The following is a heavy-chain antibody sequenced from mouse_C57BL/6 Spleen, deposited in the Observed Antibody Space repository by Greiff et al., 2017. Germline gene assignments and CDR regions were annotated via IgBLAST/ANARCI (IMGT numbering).Heavy chain of an antibody. J-gene: IGHJ2*01. CDR3: ARRGAYYSNYDYFDY. CDR2: IYPGDGDT. CDR1: GYAFSSSW. Sequence: VHLVESGPELVKPGASVKISCKASGYAFSSSWMNWVKQRPGKGLEWIGRIYPGDGDTNYNGKFKGKATLTADKSSSTAYMQLSSLTSEDSAVYFCARRGAYYSNYDYFDYWGQGTTLTVSS. D-gene: IGHD2-5*01. V-gene: IGHV1-82*01.